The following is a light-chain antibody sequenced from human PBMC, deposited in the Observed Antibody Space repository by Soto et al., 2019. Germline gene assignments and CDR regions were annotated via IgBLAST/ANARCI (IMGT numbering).Light chain of an antibody. CDR3: QTWSTDIRV. J-gene: IGLJ3*02. CDR2: LNSDDSH. V-gene: IGLV4-69*01. CDR1: SGHNSYA. Sequence: QPVLTKPPSASSSLGASVKLTCTLSSGHNSYAIAWHQQQPEKGPRYLIKLNSDDSHSKGGGTPDRFSGSSSGAERYLTISSLQSEDEADYYCQTWSTDIRVFGGGTKLTVL.